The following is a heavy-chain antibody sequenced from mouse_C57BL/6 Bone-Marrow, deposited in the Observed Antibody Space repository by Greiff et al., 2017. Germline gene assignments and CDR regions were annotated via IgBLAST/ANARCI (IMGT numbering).Heavy chain of an antibody. D-gene: IGHD1-1*01. CDR3: ARSYYYGSRRVYFDY. CDR2: IYPGSGNT. Sequence: VQLQQSGAELVRPGASVKLSCKASGYTFTDYYINWVKQRPGQGLEWIARIYPGSGNTSYNEKFKGKATLTAEKSSSPAYMQLSSLTSEDSAVYFCARSYYYGSRRVYFDYWGQGTTLTVSS. J-gene: IGHJ2*01. CDR1: GYTFTDYY. V-gene: IGHV1-76*01.